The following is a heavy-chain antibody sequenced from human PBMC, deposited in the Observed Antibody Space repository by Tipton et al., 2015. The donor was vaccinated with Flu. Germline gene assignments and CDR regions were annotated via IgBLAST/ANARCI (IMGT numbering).Heavy chain of an antibody. Sequence: LRLSCTVSGGSISSYYWSGIRQPPGKGLEWIGYFYYSGSTNYNPSLKSRVTISVDTSKNQFSLKLSSVTAADTAVYYCARDRGIAAAGLDAFDIWGQGTMVTVSS. D-gene: IGHD6-13*01. CDR2: FYYSGST. CDR3: ARDRGIAAAGLDAFDI. V-gene: IGHV4-59*01. J-gene: IGHJ3*02. CDR1: GGSISSYY.